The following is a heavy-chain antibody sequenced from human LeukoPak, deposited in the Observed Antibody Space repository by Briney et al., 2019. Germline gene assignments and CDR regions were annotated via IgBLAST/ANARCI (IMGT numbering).Heavy chain of an antibody. J-gene: IGHJ6*03. CDR3: AITVLDPEYYYYYMDV. D-gene: IGHD2/OR15-2a*01. Sequence: PSETLSLTCTVSGASISSDYWSWVRQPPGKGLEWIGYIHYSGSTNYNPSLKSRVTISVDTSKNQFSLKLSSVTAADTAVYYCAITVLDPEYYYYYMDVWGKGTTVTVSS. CDR1: GASISSDY. CDR2: IHYSGST. V-gene: IGHV4-59*12.